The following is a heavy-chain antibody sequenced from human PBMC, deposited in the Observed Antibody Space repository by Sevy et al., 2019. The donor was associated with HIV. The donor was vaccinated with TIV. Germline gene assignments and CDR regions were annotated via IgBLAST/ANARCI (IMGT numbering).Heavy chain of an antibody. Sequence: GGSLRLSCAASGFTFSSYWMSWVRQAPGKGLEWVANIKQDGSEKYYVDSVKGRFTISRDNAKNSLYLQMNSLRAEGTAVYYCAREVKGYYDSSGYGRFDPWGQGTLVTVSS. CDR3: AREVKGYYDSSGYGRFDP. D-gene: IGHD3-22*01. V-gene: IGHV3-7*03. J-gene: IGHJ5*02. CDR2: IKQDGSEK. CDR1: GFTFSSYW.